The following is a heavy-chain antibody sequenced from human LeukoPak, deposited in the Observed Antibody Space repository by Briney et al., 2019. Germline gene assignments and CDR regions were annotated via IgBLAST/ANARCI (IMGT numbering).Heavy chain of an antibody. J-gene: IGHJ5*02. CDR2: ISGSGGST. Sequence: GGSLRLSCAASGYTFSNAWMSWVRQAPGKGLEWVSAISGSGGSTYYADSVKGRFTISRDNSKNTLYLQMNSLRAEDTAVYYCAKAGGYYDSSGYSAWGQGTLVTVSS. V-gene: IGHV3-23*01. CDR1: GYTFSNAW. D-gene: IGHD3-22*01. CDR3: AKAGGYYDSSGYSA.